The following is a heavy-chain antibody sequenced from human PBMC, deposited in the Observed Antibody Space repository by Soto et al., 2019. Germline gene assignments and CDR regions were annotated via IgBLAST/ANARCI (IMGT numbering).Heavy chain of an antibody. CDR3: ARVWGGAFDI. CDR1: GGSISSGGYF. CDR2: IYYSGST. Sequence: SETLSLTCAVSGGSISSGGYFWSWIRQPPGKGLEWIGYIYYSGSTNYNPSLKSRVTISVDTSKNQFSLKLSSVTAADTAVYYCARVWGGAFDIWGQGTMVTVSS. V-gene: IGHV4-61*08. D-gene: IGHD3-10*01. J-gene: IGHJ3*02.